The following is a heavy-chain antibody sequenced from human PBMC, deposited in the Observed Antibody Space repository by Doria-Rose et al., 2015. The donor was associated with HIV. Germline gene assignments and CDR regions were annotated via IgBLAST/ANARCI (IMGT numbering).Heavy chain of an antibody. J-gene: IGHJ2*01. V-gene: IGHV4-31*03. CDR2: IYHSGTT. D-gene: IGHD1-20*01. CDR3: ARADNWNRPYWYFDL. CDR1: GVSISSGGYF. Sequence: QVQLQESGPGLVKPSQTLSLTCTVSGVSISSGGYFRTWIRQHPGEGLEWIGNIYHSGTTYHNPSLKSRVTISLDTSKNQFSLNLTSVTAADTAVYYCARADNWNRPYWYFDLWGRGTLVSVSS.